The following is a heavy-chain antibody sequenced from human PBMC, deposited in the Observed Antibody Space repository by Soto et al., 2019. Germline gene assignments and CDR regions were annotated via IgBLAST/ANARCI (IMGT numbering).Heavy chain of an antibody. CDR3: VKWLARSGFDY. Sequence: GGSLRLSCAASGFTFSSYAMFWVRQTPGKGLEWVSSISGSGDRTNYADFVKGRFTISRDNSKNTLYLQMNSLRAEDTAVYYCVKWLARSGFDYWGQGTLVTVSS. CDR1: GFTFSSYA. J-gene: IGHJ4*02. D-gene: IGHD6-19*01. V-gene: IGHV3-23*01. CDR2: ISGSGDRT.